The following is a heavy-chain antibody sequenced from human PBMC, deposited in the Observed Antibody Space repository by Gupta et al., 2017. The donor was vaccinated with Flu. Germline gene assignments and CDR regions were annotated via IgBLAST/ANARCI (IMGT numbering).Heavy chain of an antibody. J-gene: IGHJ6*02. CDR3: ARDRSGAFSNYGMDV. D-gene: IGHD1-26*01. Sequence: QVHLVESGGGLVKPGGSLRLSCAASGFNFHDYYMSWIRQAPGKGLEWVSYISSGQRTINYMHSVKGRFTISRDDAKKTLFLEMNSLSGEDTAIYYCARDRSGAFSNYGMDVWGQGTTVIVSS. CDR1: GFNFHDYY. CDR2: ISSGQRTI. V-gene: IGHV3-11*01.